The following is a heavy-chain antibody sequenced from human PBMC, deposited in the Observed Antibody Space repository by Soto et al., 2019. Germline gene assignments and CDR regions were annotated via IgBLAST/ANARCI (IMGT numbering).Heavy chain of an antibody. CDR2: VDSAGSGT. D-gene: IGHD4-17*01. Sequence: VPLVESGGGSVQPGGSLRLSCVASGITFSGFWMHWVRQVPGKGLVWVARVDSAGSGTSDSDSVKGRFTISRDNAKNTLSLLMDSLRVEDTAVDYCATVFEHWGQGIAVTVSS. CDR1: GITFSGFW. CDR3: ATVFEH. V-gene: IGHV3-74*01. J-gene: IGHJ4*02.